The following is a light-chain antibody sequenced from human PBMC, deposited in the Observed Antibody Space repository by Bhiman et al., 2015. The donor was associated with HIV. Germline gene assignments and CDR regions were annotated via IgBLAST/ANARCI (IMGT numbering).Light chain of an antibody. J-gene: IGLJ3*02. CDR2: DVS. CDR1: GSDVGGYNH. CDR3: GTWDSSLSAGV. V-gene: IGLV2-14*03. Sequence: QSALTQPASVSGSPGQSITISCTGTGSDVGGYNHVSWYQQHPGKAPKLMIYDVSNRPSGVSNRFSGSKSGNTASLTISGLQTGDEADYYCGTWDSSLSAGVFGGGTKLTVL.